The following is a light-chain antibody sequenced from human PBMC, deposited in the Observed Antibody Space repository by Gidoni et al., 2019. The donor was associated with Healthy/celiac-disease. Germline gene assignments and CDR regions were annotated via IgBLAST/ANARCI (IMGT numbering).Light chain of an antibody. Sequence: DVQLTQPPSYLSASVGDSITTTCRASQVISNYLAWYQKKPGKVPKLLIYAASTLQSGVPSRFSGSGSGTDFPPTISSLQPEDVATYYWQKYNSAPWTFGQGTKVEIK. V-gene: IGKV1-27*01. CDR3: QKYNSAPWT. CDR2: AAS. CDR1: QVISNY. J-gene: IGKJ1*01.